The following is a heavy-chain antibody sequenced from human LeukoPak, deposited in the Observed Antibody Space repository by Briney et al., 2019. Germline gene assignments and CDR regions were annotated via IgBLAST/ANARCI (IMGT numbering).Heavy chain of an antibody. CDR2: INHSRST. J-gene: IGHJ4*02. CDR1: GGSFRGYY. V-gene: IGHV4-34*01. CDR3: ARQSHIVGDFDY. D-gene: IGHD2-21*01. Sequence: SQTLSLTCAVYGGSFRGYYCSWIRQPPGNGLEWMGEINHSRSTNYNPSLKSRVTISVDTSKNQFSLKLSSVTAADTAVYYCARQSHIVGDFDYWGQGTLVTVSS.